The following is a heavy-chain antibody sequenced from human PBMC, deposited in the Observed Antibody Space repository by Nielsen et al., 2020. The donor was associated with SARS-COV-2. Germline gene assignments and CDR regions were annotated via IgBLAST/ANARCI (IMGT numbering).Heavy chain of an antibody. CDR3: ATPQGDSSGWYGEDGIFDY. CDR2: ISSSSSTI. J-gene: IGHJ4*02. CDR1: GFTFSSYS. D-gene: IGHD6-19*01. V-gene: IGHV3-48*01. Sequence: GESLKISCAASGFTFSSYSMNWVRQAPGKGLEWVSYISSSSSTIYYADSVKGRFTISRDNAKNSLYLQMNSLRAEDTAVYYCATPQGDSSGWYGEDGIFDYWGQGTLVTVSS.